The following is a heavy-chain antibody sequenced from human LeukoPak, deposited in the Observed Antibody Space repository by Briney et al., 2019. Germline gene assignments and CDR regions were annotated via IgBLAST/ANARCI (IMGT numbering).Heavy chain of an antibody. CDR2: IWYGGSNK. CDR1: GFTFSSYA. V-gene: IGHV3-30*04. J-gene: IGHJ1*01. Sequence: GRSLRPSCAASGFTFSSYAMHWVRQAPGKGLEWVAVIWYGGSNKYYADSVKGRFTISRVNSKNTLYLQMNSLRAEDTAVYYCATYSSLNTREFQYWGQGTLVTVSP. D-gene: IGHD3-22*01. CDR3: ATYSSLNTREFQY.